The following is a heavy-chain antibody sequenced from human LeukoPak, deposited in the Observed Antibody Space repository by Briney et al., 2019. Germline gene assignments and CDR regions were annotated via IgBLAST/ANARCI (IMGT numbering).Heavy chain of an antibody. CDR3: ARAVRTVYYFDY. J-gene: IGHJ4*02. CDR2: INPNSGGT. Sequence: ASVKVSCKASGYTFTGYYMHWVRPAPGQGLEWMGWINPNSGGTNYAQKFQGRVTMTRDTSISTAYMELSRLRSDDTAVYYCARAVRTVYYFDYWGQGTLVTVSS. D-gene: IGHD3-10*01. CDR1: GYTFTGYY. V-gene: IGHV1-2*02.